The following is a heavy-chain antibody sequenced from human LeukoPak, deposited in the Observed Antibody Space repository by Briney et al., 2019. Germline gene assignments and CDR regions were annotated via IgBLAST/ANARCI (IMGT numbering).Heavy chain of an antibody. Sequence: LETLSLTCTVSGGSISNYYWSWIRQPPGKGLEWIGSIYHSGSTYYNPSLKSRVTISVDTSKNQFSLKLSSVTAADTAVYYCARDSGTTGEVKFDPWGQGTLVTVSS. V-gene: IGHV4-39*07. CDR2: IYHSGST. CDR3: ARDSGTTGEVKFDP. J-gene: IGHJ5*02. D-gene: IGHD3-10*01. CDR1: GGSISNYY.